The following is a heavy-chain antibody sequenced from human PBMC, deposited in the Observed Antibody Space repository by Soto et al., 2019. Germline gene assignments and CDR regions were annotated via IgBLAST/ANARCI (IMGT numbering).Heavy chain of an antibody. CDR1: GGSISSGGYS. CDR2: IYHGGYT. J-gene: IGHJ6*02. V-gene: IGHV4-30-2*05. D-gene: IGHD6-13*01. Sequence: PSETLSLTCTVSGGSISSGGYSGSWIRKPPGKGLEWIGYIYHGGYTYYNPSLKSRVTISVDTSKNQFSLKLTSVTAADTAVYYCGRAHRDLQQLVHYYYSMDVWGQGTTVTVSS. CDR3: GRAHRDLQQLVHYYYSMDV.